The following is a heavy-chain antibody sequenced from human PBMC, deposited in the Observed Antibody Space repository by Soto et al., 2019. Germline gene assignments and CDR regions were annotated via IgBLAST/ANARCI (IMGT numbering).Heavy chain of an antibody. V-gene: IGHV4-34*01. CDR2: INHSGRT. D-gene: IGHD5-12*01. CDR3: ARVYLYIVATMYIPYVFDY. J-gene: IGHJ4*02. Sequence: SETLSLTCAVYGGSFSGYYWSWIRQPPGKGLEWIGEINHSGRTNYNPSLKSRVTISVDTSKNQFSLRLNSVTAADTAVYYCARVYLYIVATMYIPYVFDYWGQGTRVTVSS. CDR1: GGSFSGYY.